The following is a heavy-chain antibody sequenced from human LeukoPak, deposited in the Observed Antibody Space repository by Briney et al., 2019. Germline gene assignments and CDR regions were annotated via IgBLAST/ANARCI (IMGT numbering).Heavy chain of an antibody. CDR2: VNGDGGST. CDR1: GFTLSSHW. CDR3: ARGGSPPEALGDTFDI. V-gene: IGHV3-74*01. J-gene: IGHJ3*02. Sequence: GGSLRLSCVASGFTLSSHWMHWVRRAPGKGLVWVSRVNGDGGSTRYADSVQGRFTISRDNAKNTLYLQMNSLRAGDTAVYYCARGGSPPEALGDTFDIWGQGTRVTVSS. D-gene: IGHD1-26*01.